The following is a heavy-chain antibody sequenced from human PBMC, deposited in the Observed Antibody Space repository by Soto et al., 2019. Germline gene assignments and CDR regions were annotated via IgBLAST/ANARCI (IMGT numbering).Heavy chain of an antibody. D-gene: IGHD2-2*02. Sequence: PSETLSLTCAVYGGSFSGYYWSWIRQPPGKGLEWIGEINHSGSTNYNPSLKSRVTISVDTSKNQFSLKLSSVTAADTAVYYCARGRAGIVVVPAAIGGMEVWGQGTTVTVS. V-gene: IGHV4-34*01. CDR2: INHSGST. J-gene: IGHJ6*02. CDR3: ARGRAGIVVVPAAIGGMEV. CDR1: GGSFSGYY.